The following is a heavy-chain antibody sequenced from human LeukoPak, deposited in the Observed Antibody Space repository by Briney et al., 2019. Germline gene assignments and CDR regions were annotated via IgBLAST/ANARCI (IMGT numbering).Heavy chain of an antibody. CDR3: ATPLYSSSWYDY. CDR1: GYTLTELS. Sequence: GASVKVSCKVSGYTLTELSMHWVRQAPGKGLEWMGGFDPEDGETIYAQKFQGRVTMTEDISTDTAYMELSSLRSEDTVVYYCATPLYSSSWYDYWGQGTLVTVSS. CDR2: FDPEDGET. J-gene: IGHJ4*02. D-gene: IGHD6-13*01. V-gene: IGHV1-24*01.